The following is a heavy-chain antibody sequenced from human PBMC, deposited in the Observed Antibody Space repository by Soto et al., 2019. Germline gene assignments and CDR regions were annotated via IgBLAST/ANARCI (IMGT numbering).Heavy chain of an antibody. J-gene: IGHJ6*02. D-gene: IGHD6-13*01. CDR1: GYSFTSYW. CDR2: IYPGDSDT. Sequence: GESLKISCKGSGYSFTSYWIGWVRQMPGKGLEWMGIIYPGDSDTRYSPSFQGQVTISADKSISTAYLQWSSLKASDTAMYYCARHFKSLAAAGTENYYYGMDVWGQGTTVTVSS. CDR3: ARHFKSLAAAGTENYYYGMDV. V-gene: IGHV5-51*01.